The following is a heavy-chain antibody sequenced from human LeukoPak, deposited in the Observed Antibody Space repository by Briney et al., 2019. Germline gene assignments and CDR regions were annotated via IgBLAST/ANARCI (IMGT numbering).Heavy chain of an antibody. CDR3: ARGGDYYDSSGYSGYYYYYMDV. CDR2: IIPIFGTA. CDR1: GGTFSSYA. J-gene: IGHJ6*03. D-gene: IGHD3-22*01. V-gene: IGHV1-69*13. Sequence: ASVKVSCKASGGTFSSYAISWVRQAPGQGLEWMGGIIPIFGTANYAQKFQGRVTITADESTSTAYMELSSLRSEDTAVYYCARGGDYYDSSGYSGYYYYYMDVWGKGTTVTVSS.